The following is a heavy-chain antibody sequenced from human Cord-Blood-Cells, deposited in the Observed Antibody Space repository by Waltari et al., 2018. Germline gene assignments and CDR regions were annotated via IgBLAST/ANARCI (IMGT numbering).Heavy chain of an antibody. CDR3: ARSSLGVVPAASTRNFDY. Sequence: QVQLQQWGAGLLKPSETTSPNCAVHGGSFSGYYWSWIRQPPGKGLEWIVEINHSGSTNYNPSLKSRVTISVDTSKNQFSLKLSSVTAADTAVYYCARSSLGVVPAASTRNFDYWGQGTLVTVSS. CDR2: INHSGST. CDR1: GGSFSGYY. D-gene: IGHD2-2*01. V-gene: IGHV4-34*01. J-gene: IGHJ4*02.